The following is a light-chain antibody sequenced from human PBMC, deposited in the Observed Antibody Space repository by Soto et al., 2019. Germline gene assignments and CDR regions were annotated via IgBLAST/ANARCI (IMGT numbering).Light chain of an antibody. Sequence: QSALTQPPSASETPGQRVTISCSGSSSNIGSYPVNWYQQLPGTAPKLLIYNDNQRPSGVPDRFSGSKSGTSASLAIRGLQSEDEADYYCASWDGTLNGPVFGGGTKLTVL. CDR3: ASWDGTLNGPV. V-gene: IGLV1-44*01. CDR2: NDN. J-gene: IGLJ3*02. CDR1: SSNIGSYP.